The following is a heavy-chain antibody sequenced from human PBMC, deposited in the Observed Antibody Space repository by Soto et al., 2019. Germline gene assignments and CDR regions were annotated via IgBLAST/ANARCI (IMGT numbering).Heavy chain of an antibody. CDR3: ARLYCDTTSCSYFFDL. D-gene: IGHD2-2*01. V-gene: IGHV3-53*01. J-gene: IGHJ4*02. CDR2: IYSGDNT. Sequence: LSLTCAASGFTVSSNFMSWVRQAPGKGLEWVSIIYSGDNTYYADSVEGRFTISRDSSENTLSLHMGSLRAEDTAVYYCARLYCDTTSCSYFFDLWGQGTLVTVSS. CDR1: GFTVSSNF.